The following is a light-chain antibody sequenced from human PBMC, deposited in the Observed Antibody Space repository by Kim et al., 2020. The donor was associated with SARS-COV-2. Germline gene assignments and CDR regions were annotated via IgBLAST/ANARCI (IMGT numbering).Light chain of an antibody. Sequence: SAVGDRVTITCRASQSISSYLNWYQQKPGKAPKLLIYAASSLQSGVPSRFSGSGSGTDFTLTISSLQPEDFATYYCQQSYSTPWTFGQGTKVDIK. CDR2: AAS. CDR1: QSISSY. J-gene: IGKJ1*01. V-gene: IGKV1-39*01. CDR3: QQSYSTPWT.